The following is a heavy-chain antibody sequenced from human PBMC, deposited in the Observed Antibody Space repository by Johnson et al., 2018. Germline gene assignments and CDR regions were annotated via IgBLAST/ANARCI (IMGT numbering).Heavy chain of an antibody. J-gene: IGHJ6*04. CDR3: AREGIQLWLVDV. Sequence: VQLVESGGGLVQPGGSLRLSCAASGFTFSSYWMHWVRQAPGKGLVWVSRINSDESSTRYADSVKGRFTMSRDNAKNTLYLQMNSLRAEDTAVYYCAREGIQLWLVDVWGKGTTVTVSS. CDR2: INSDESST. V-gene: IGHV3-74*01. CDR1: GFTFSSYW. D-gene: IGHD5-18*01.